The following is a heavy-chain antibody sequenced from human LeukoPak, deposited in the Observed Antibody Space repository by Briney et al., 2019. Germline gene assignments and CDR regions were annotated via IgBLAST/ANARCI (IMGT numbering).Heavy chain of an antibody. CDR3: ARDYYGSSGYYSLGAFDI. J-gene: IGHJ3*02. V-gene: IGHV4-59*01. Sequence: SETLSLTCTVSGGSISSYYWNWIRQPPGKGLEWIGYIFYSGSTNYNPSLKSRVTISVDTSKNQLSLKLSSVTAADTAVYYCARDYYGSSGYYSLGAFDIWGQGTMVTVSS. D-gene: IGHD3-22*01. CDR1: GGSISSYY. CDR2: IFYSGST.